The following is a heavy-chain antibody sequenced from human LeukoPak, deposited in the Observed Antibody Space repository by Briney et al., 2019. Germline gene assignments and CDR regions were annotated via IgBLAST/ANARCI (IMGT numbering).Heavy chain of an antibody. CDR1: GGTFSSYA. CDR2: IIPIFGTA. Sequence: SVKVSCKASGGTFSSYAISWVRQAPGQGLEWMGGIIPIFGTANYAQKFQGRVTITADKSTSTAYMELSSLRSEDTAVYYCARSKAAAGTIENDYWGQGTLVTVSS. D-gene: IGHD6-13*01. CDR3: ARSKAAAGTIENDY. V-gene: IGHV1-69*06. J-gene: IGHJ4*02.